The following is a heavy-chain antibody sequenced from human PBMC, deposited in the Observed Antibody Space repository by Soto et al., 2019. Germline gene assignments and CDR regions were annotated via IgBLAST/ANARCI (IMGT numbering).Heavy chain of an antibody. D-gene: IGHD3-10*01. Sequence: QVQLVQSGAEVKKPGSSVKVSCKASGGTFSSYTISWVRQAPGQGLEWMGGIIPIFGTANYAQKFQGRVTITADKSASTAYMELCSLRSEDTAVYYCASPGSGSLDAFDIWGQGTMVTVSS. CDR3: ASPGSGSLDAFDI. V-gene: IGHV1-69*06. CDR2: IIPIFGTA. J-gene: IGHJ3*02. CDR1: GGTFSSYT.